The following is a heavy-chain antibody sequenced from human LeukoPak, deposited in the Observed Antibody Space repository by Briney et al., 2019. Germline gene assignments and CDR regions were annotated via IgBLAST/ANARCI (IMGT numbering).Heavy chain of an antibody. J-gene: IGHJ4*02. CDR1: GFTFSSYA. V-gene: IGHV3-64*01. Sequence: PGGSLRLSCAASGFTFSSYAMHWVRQAPGKGLEYVSAISSNGGSTYYANSVKGRFTISRDNSKNTLYLQMGSLRAEDMAVYYCARVSWAVVGTGYFDYWGQGTLVTVSS. D-gene: IGHD6-19*01. CDR2: ISSNGGST. CDR3: ARVSWAVVGTGYFDY.